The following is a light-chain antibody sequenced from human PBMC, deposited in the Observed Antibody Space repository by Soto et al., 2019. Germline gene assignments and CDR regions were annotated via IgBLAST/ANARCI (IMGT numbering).Light chain of an antibody. CDR1: QPISSW. CDR2: AAS. Sequence: QMTQPPSSVSASVGDRVTITCRATQPISSWLAWYQQKPGEAPKLLIFAASTLQSGVPSRFSGRGAGTHFTLTISSLQPEDSAIYYCQLANSFPTFGRGTRVDLK. V-gene: IGKV1-12*01. CDR3: QLANSFPT. J-gene: IGKJ1*01.